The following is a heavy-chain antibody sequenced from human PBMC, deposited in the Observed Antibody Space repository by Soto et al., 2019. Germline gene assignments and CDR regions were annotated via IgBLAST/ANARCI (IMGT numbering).Heavy chain of an antibody. Sequence: PSETLSLTCTVSGGSISSSSYYWGWIRQPPGKGLEWIGSIYYSGSTYYNPSLKSRVTISVDTSKNQFSLKLSSVTAADTAVYYCAPPNDFWSGYYPRHFDYWGQGTLVTV. CDR1: GGSISSSSYY. V-gene: IGHV4-39*01. CDR2: IYYSGST. CDR3: APPNDFWSGYYPRHFDY. D-gene: IGHD3-3*01. J-gene: IGHJ4*02.